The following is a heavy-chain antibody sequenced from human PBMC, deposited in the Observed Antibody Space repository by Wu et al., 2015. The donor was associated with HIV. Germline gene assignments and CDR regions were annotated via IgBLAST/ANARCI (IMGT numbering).Heavy chain of an antibody. J-gene: IGHJ4*02. CDR3: ARDLGDYYNSGTPGYY. CDR2: IDVGSGNT. D-gene: IGHD3-10*01. CDR1: GFTFSTSA. Sequence: QIHLVQSGPEVKKPGTSVKVSCKASGFTFSTSAIQWVRKARGQRLEWIGWIDVGSGNTNYAQKLQDRATIDWDMSTGTAHMMLNNLESDDTAVYFCARDLGDYYNSGTPGYYWGQGTLVTVSS. V-gene: IGHV1-58*02.